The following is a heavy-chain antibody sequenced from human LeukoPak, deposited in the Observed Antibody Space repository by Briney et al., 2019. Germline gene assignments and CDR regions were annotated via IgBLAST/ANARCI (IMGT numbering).Heavy chain of an antibody. Sequence: GGSLRLSCAASGFTFSSYPMHWVRQAPGKALEWVAVISYDGKIKYYADSVKGRFTISRDNSKSTLYLQMNSLRAEDTAVYYCARPTIFGVVADAFDIWGQGTMVTVSS. CDR2: ISYDGKIK. V-gene: IGHV3-30*04. CDR3: ARPTIFGVVADAFDI. J-gene: IGHJ3*02. D-gene: IGHD3-3*01. CDR1: GFTFSSYP.